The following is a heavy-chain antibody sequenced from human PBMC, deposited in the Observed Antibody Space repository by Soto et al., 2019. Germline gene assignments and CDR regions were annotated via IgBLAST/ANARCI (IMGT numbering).Heavy chain of an antibody. D-gene: IGHD5-18*01. J-gene: IGHJ6*02. CDR2: IIPIFGTA. CDR3: ASHNLVDTAMVGYYYYYGMDV. V-gene: IGHV1-69*01. CDR1: GCTFSSDA. Sequence: KVSCQPSGCTFSSDAISWVRQAPGQGLEWMGGIIPIFGTANYAQKFQGRVTITADESTSTAYMELSSLRSEDTAVYYCASHNLVDTAMVGYYYYYGMDVWGQGTTVTVPS.